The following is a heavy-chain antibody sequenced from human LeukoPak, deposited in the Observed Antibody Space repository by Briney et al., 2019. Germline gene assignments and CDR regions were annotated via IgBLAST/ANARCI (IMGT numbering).Heavy chain of an antibody. CDR1: GGSITSNSYY. V-gene: IGHV4-39*07. CDR2: ITYSGST. CDR3: ATVLLVLVY. Sequence: SETLSLTCTVSGGSITSNSYYWGWIRQPPGKGLEWIGSITYSGSTYYNPSLKRRVTISIDTSKNQFSLKLSSVTAADTAVYYCATVLLVLVYWGQGTLVTVSS. D-gene: IGHD3-9*01. J-gene: IGHJ4*02.